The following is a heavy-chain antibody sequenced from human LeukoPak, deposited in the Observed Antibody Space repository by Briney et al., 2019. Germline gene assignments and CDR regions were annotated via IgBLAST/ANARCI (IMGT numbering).Heavy chain of an antibody. CDR3: ARVSRERLIQLWSRPNSVRYFDY. Sequence: SQTLSLTCTVSGGSISCGDYYWSWIRQPPGKGLEWIGEINHSGSTNYNPSLKSRVTISVDTSKNQFSLKLSSVTAADTAVYYCARVSRERLIQLWSRPNSVRYFDYWGQGTLVTVSS. V-gene: IGHV4-30-4*08. J-gene: IGHJ4*02. CDR1: GGSISCGDYY. D-gene: IGHD5-18*01. CDR2: INHSGST.